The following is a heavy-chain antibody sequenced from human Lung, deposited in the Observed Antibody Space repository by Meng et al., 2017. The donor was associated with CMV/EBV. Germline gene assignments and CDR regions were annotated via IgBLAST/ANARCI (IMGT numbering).Heavy chain of an antibody. CDR2: IIPIFGIA. J-gene: IGHJ6*04. D-gene: IGHD2-2*02. CDR1: GGTFSNYA. CDR3: ARDRTGDCSSTSCYNYYYYYGMDV. V-gene: IGHV1-69*05. Sequence: SVXVSXKASGGTFSNYAFSWVRQAPGQGLEWMGGIIPIFGIANYAQKFQGRVTIATDESTSTAYMELISLRPEDTAVYYCARDRTGDCSSTSCYNYYYYYGMDVWGEGTTVTVSS.